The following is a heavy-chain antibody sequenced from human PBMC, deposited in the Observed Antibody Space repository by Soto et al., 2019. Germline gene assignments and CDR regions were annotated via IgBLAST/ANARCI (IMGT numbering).Heavy chain of an antibody. CDR2: IHYSGST. V-gene: IGHV4-59*11. D-gene: IGHD1-26*01. CDR1: GGSINNQY. Sequence: SEPLSLTRTVSGGSINNQYWSWIRQPPGKGLEYIGYIHYSGSTNYNPSLKSRVAMSADTSKNQFSLAVHSVTAADSAVYFCAREVTPLPITVGWFDPWGPGILVTVSS. CDR3: AREVTPLPITVGWFDP. J-gene: IGHJ5*02.